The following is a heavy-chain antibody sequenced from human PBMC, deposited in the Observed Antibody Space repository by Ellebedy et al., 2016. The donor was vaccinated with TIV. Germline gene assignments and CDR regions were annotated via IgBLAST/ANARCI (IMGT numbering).Heavy chain of an antibody. Sequence: GESLKISXAASGFTFSTYSMNWVRQAPGKGLEWVSYISSSSSTIYYADSVKGRFTISRDNAENSLYLQMNSLRVEDTAVYYCAKDLGGYYDPIDSWGQGTLVTVSS. J-gene: IGHJ4*02. CDR1: GFTFSTYS. CDR2: ISSSSSTI. V-gene: IGHV3-48*01. CDR3: AKDLGGYYDPIDS. D-gene: IGHD3-3*01.